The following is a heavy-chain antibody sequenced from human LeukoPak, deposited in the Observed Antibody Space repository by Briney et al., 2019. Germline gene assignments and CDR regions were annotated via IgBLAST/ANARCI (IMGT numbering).Heavy chain of an antibody. V-gene: IGHV4-39*07. Sequence: PSETLSLTCTVSGGSISSSSYYWGWIRQPPGKGLEWIGSIYYSGSTYYNPSLKSRVTISVDTSKNQFSLKLSSVTAADTAVYYCASVRTGTNWFDPWGQGTLVTVSS. CDR1: GGSISSSSYY. J-gene: IGHJ5*02. CDR2: IYYSGST. CDR3: ASVRTGTNWFDP. D-gene: IGHD1-7*01.